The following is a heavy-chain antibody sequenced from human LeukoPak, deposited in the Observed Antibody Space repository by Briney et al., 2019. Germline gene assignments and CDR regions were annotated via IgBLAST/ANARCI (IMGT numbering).Heavy chain of an antibody. V-gene: IGHV4-59*01. CDR3: ARGIVVPAARFDP. J-gene: IGHJ5*02. CDR1: GGAISSYY. Sequence: SETLSLTCTVSGGAISSYYWSWIRQPPGKGLEWSGYIYYSGSTNYNPSLKSRVTISVDTSKNQFSLKLSSVAAADTAVYYCARGIVVPAARFDPWGQGTLVTVSS. D-gene: IGHD2-2*01. CDR2: IYYSGST.